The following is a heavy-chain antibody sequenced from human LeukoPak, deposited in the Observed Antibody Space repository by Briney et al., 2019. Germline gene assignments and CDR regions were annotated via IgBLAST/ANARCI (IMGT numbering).Heavy chain of an antibody. V-gene: IGHV3-23*01. J-gene: IGHJ4*02. D-gene: IGHD7-27*01. CDR2: ISNNGGST. Sequence: QPGGSLRLSCAASGLTFKSDAMSWVRQAPGKGLEWVSTISNNGGSTYYADSVKGRFTISRDNSKNTLYLQMNSLRAEDTAVYYCASNWGWDYWGQGTLVTVSS. CDR3: ASNWGWDY. CDR1: GLTFKSDA.